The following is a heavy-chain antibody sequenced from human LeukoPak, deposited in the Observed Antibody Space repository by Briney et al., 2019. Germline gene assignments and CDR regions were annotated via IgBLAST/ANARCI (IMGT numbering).Heavy chain of an antibody. CDR3: ARGVLRFLEWHFDY. V-gene: IGHV4-59*01. CDR1: GGSISSYY. J-gene: IGHJ4*02. CDR2: IYYSGST. D-gene: IGHD3-3*01. Sequence: SETLSLTCTVSGGSISSYYWSWIRQPPGKGLEWIGYIYYSGSTNYNPSLKRRVTISVDTSKNQFSLKLSSVTAADTAVYYCARGVLRFLEWHFDYWGQGTLVTVSS.